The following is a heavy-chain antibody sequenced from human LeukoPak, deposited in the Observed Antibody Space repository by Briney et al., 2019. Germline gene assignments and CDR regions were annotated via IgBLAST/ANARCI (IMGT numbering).Heavy chain of an antibody. D-gene: IGHD6-13*01. CDR1: GGSISSYY. CDR3: ARENPHPGSSSHEPPAREEHYYYYGMDV. J-gene: IGHJ6*02. Sequence: PSETLSLTCTVSGGSISSYYWSWIRQPAGKGLEWIGRIYTSGSTNYNPSLKSRVTMSVDTSKSQFSLKLSSVTAADTAVYYCARENPHPGSSSHEPPAREEHYYYYGMDVWGQGTTVTVSS. V-gene: IGHV4-4*07. CDR2: IYTSGST.